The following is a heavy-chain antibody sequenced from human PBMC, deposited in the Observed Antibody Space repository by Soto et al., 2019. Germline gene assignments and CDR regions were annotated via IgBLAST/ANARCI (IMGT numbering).Heavy chain of an antibody. Sequence: QVQLVQSGAEAKKPGASVKVSCEASGYTFTNYYIHWVRQAPGQGLEWMAAINPSGGSTRYAQKFQGRVTMTRDTSTSTVYMELSSLRSEDTAVYYCAKTYGFLGGYYFDYWGQGTLVTVSS. J-gene: IGHJ4*02. CDR3: AKTYGFLGGYYFDY. CDR2: INPSGGST. CDR1: GYTFTNYY. D-gene: IGHD3-16*01. V-gene: IGHV1-46*01.